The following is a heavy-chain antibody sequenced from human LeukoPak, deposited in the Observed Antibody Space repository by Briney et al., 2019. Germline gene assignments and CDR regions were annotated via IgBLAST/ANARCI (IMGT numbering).Heavy chain of an antibody. V-gene: IGHV1-2*02. D-gene: IGHD6-13*01. CDR2: INPINPNSDDI. J-gene: IGHJ4*02. Sequence: ASVRVSCKTSGYTFIAYYMHWGRQAPGQGLEWMGWINPINPNSDDIHYAQKFRGRVTMTRDTSISTAYVELSSLRADDTAVYYCARGGYSSSLYDYWGQGTLVTVSS. CDR3: ARGGYSSSLYDY. CDR1: GYTFIAYY.